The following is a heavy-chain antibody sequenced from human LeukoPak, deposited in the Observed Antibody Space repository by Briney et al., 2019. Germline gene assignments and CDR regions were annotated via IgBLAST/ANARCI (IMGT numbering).Heavy chain of an antibody. V-gene: IGHV3-11*01. J-gene: IGHJ4*02. D-gene: IGHD6-13*01. CDR3: ARVGAAGTVPPNY. CDR1: GFTFSDYY. CDR2: ISSSGSNI. Sequence: GGSLRLSCAASGFTFSDYYMSWIRQAPGKGLEWVSYISSSGSNIYYADSVKGRFTISRDNAKNSLYLQMNSLRAEDTAVYYCARVGAAGTVPPNYWGQGTLVTVSS.